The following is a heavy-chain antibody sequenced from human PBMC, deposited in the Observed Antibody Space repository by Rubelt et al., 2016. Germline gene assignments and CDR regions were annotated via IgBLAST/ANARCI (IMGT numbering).Heavy chain of an antibody. Sequence: CAASGFTFSSYSMNWVRQAPGKGLEWVSSISSSSSYIYYADSVKGRFTISRDNSKNTLYLQMNSLRAEDTAVYYCAKFPSGSYAYWGQGTLVTVSS. CDR3: AKFPSGSYAY. CDR1: GFTFSSYS. D-gene: IGHD1-26*01. V-gene: IGHV3-21*04. J-gene: IGHJ4*02. CDR2: ISSSSSYI.